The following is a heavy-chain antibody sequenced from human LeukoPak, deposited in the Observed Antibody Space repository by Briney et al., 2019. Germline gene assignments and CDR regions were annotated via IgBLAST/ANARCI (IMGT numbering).Heavy chain of an antibody. CDR3: AKSPTNIAAAGGFDY. Sequence: GGSLRLSCAASGFTFSSYAMSWVRQAPGKGLEWVSVISGSGGSTYYADSVKGRFTISRDNSKNTLYLQMNSLRAEDTAVYYCAKSPTNIAAAGGFDYWGQGTLVTVSS. V-gene: IGHV3-23*01. CDR2: ISGSGGST. CDR1: GFTFSSYA. J-gene: IGHJ4*02. D-gene: IGHD6-13*01.